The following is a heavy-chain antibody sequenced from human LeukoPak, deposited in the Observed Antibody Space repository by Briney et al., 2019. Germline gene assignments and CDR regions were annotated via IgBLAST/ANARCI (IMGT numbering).Heavy chain of an antibody. J-gene: IGHJ4*02. V-gene: IGHV4-38-2*02. CDR1: GYSISSGYY. Sequence: SETLSLTCTVSGYSISSGYYWGWIRQPPGKGLEWIGSIYHSGSTYYNPSLKSRVTISVDTSKNQFSLKLSSVTAADTAVYYCARDGGHSGYDGGDYWGQGTLVTVSS. CDR2: IYHSGST. D-gene: IGHD5-12*01. CDR3: ARDGGHSGYDGGDY.